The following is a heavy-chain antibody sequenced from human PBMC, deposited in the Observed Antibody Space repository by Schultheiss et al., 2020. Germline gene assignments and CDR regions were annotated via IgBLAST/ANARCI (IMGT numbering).Heavy chain of an antibody. J-gene: IGHJ6*04. CDR2: ISSSSINT. CDR3: RGYRYHYGLDV. V-gene: IGHV3-11*03. CDR1: GFTFSDYY. D-gene: IGHD5-18*01. Sequence: GGSLRLSCAASGFTFSDYYMSWIRQAPGKGLEWVSYISSSSINTNYADSVKGRFTISRDNAKNSLYLHMNSLRAEDTAVYYCRGYRYHYGLDVWGEGTTVNVDS.